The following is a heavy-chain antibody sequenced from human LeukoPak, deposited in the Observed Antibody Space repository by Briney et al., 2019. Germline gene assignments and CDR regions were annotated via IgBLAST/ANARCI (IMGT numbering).Heavy chain of an antibody. CDR1: GFTFSTYV. Sequence: GGSLRLSCSVSGFTFSTYVMHWVRQAPGKGLEYVSVISSNGDNTYYADSVKGRFTISRDNSKNTLYLQMSSLRADEWAVYYCVRGTGYWGQGTLVTVPS. J-gene: IGHJ4*02. CDR2: ISSNGDNT. CDR3: VRGTGY. V-gene: IGHV3-64D*06.